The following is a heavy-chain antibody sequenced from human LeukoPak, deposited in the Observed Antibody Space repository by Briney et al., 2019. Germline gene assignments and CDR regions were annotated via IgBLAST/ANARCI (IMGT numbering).Heavy chain of an antibody. CDR3: ARDLLEYSSGWYDAFDI. CDR2: ISAYNGNT. Sequence: GASVKVSCKASGYTFTSYGFSWVRQAPGQGLEWMGWISAYNGNTNYAQKFQGRVTMTTDTSTSTVYMELRSLRSDDTAVYYCARDLLEYSSGWYDAFDIWGQGTMVTVSS. V-gene: IGHV1-18*01. J-gene: IGHJ3*02. D-gene: IGHD6-19*01. CDR1: GYTFTSYG.